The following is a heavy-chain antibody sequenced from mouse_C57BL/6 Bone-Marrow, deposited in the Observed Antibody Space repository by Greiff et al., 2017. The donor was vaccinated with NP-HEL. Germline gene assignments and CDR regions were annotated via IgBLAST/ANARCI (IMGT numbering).Heavy chain of an antibody. CDR2: IHPSDSDT. D-gene: IGHD3-3*01. J-gene: IGHJ2*01. Sequence: QVQLQQSGAELVKPGASVKVSCKASGYTFTSYWMHWVKQRPGQGLEWIGRIHPSDSDTNYNQKFTGKATLTVDKSSSTAYKQLSSPTAEDAAVQYWAIQGTFDYWGQGTTLTVAS. V-gene: IGHV1-74*01. CDR1: GYTFTSYW. CDR3: AIQGTFDY.